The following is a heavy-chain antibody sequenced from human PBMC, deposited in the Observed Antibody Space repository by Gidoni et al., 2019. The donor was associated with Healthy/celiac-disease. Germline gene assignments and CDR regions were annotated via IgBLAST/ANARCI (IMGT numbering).Heavy chain of an antibody. V-gene: IGHV3-48*01. CDR1: GFTFSSYS. Sequence: EVQLVESGGGLVQPGGSLRLSCAASGFTFSSYSMNWVRQAPGKGLEWVSYISSSSSTIYYADSVKGRFTISRDNAKNSLYLQMNSLRAEDTAVYYCARSTIFGVVRIRYYYGMDVWGQGTTVTVSS. J-gene: IGHJ6*02. D-gene: IGHD3-3*01. CDR3: ARSTIFGVVRIRYYYGMDV. CDR2: ISSSSSTI.